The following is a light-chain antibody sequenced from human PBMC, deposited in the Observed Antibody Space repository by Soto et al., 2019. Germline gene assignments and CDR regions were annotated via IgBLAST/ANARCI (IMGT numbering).Light chain of an antibody. V-gene: IGLV2-14*01. CDR3: ASSRSANTLVV. J-gene: IGLJ1*01. CDR1: SRDIGNYNY. CDR2: EVT. Sequence: QSGLTQPASVSGSPGQSFTISCTGTSRDIGNYNYVSWYQHHPGKAPKLMIYEVTSRPSGVSDRFSGSKSGMTASLTISGLQPEDEADYFCASSRSANTLVVFGTGTKVTVL.